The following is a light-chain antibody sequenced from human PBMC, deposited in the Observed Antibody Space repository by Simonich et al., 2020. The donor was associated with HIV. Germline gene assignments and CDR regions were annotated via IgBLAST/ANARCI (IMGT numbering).Light chain of an antibody. V-gene: IGKV4-1*01. CDR3: QQYYTTPPT. Sequence: DIVMTQSPDSLAVSLGERATINCKSSQSVLYSSNNKNYLAWYQQKPGQPPNLLIYWAPTRESGVPDRFSASGSGTDFTLTISSLQAEDVAVYYCQQYYTTPPTFGQGTKVEIK. CDR2: WAP. J-gene: IGKJ1*01. CDR1: QSVLYSSNNKNY.